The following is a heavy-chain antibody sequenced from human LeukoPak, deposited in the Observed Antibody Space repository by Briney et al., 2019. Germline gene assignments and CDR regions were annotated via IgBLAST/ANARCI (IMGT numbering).Heavy chain of an antibody. Sequence: PSETLSLTCTVSGGSISSSSYYWGWIRQPPGKGLEWIGSIYYSGSTYYNPSLKSRLTISVDTSKNQFSLKLSSVTAADTAVYYCARHGLDYYDSSGYYFLDYWGQGTLVTVSS. J-gene: IGHJ4*02. D-gene: IGHD3-22*01. CDR1: GGSISSSSYY. V-gene: IGHV4-39*01. CDR3: ARHGLDYYDSSGYYFLDY. CDR2: IYYSGST.